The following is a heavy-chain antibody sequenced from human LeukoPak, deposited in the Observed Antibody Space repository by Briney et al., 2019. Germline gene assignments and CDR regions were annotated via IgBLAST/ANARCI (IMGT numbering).Heavy chain of an antibody. Sequence: PGGSLRLSCAASGFTFSTYSMSWVRQAPGKGLEWVSSISTSSSYIYYADSAKGRFTISRDNAKNSLSLQMNSLRAEDTAVYYCARERDGHTHYYYYYMDVWGKGTTVTISS. D-gene: IGHD5-24*01. CDR1: GFTFSTYS. J-gene: IGHJ6*03. CDR3: ARERDGHTHYYYYYMDV. V-gene: IGHV3-21*01. CDR2: ISTSSSYI.